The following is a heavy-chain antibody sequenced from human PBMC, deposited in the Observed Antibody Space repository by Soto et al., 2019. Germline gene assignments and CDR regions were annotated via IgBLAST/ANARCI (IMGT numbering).Heavy chain of an antibody. Sequence: ASVKVSCKASGYTFTDYYMQWVRQAPGQGLEWKGWINPHSGDTNYAQKFQGCVTMTRDTSISTAYMELSRLKSDDTAVYYCARDGGITPFGALIKRAGWFDPWGQGTLVTVSS. CDR3: ARDGGITPFGALIKRAGWFDP. V-gene: IGHV1-2*04. D-gene: IGHD3-3*01. CDR1: GYTFTDYY. CDR2: INPHSGDT. J-gene: IGHJ5*01.